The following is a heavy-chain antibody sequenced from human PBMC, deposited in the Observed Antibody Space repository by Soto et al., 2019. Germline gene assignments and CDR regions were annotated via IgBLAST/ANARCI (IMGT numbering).Heavy chain of an antibody. CDR3: ARVSLRGYSGGTQLGLFDP. CDR2: IIPIFGTA. CDR1: GGTFSSYA. J-gene: IGHJ5*02. Sequence: ASVKVSCKASGGTFSSYAISWVRQAPGQGLEWMGGIIPIFGTANYAQKFQGRVTITADESTSTAYMELSSLRSEDTAVYYCARVSLRGYSGGTQLGLFDPWGQGTLVTV. D-gene: IGHD5-12*01. V-gene: IGHV1-69*13.